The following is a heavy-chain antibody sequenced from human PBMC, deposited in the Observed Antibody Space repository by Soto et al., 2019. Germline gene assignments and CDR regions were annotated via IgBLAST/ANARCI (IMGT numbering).Heavy chain of an antibody. Sequence: SCKASGYTFTSYGISWVRQAPGQGLEWMGWISAYNGNTNYAQKLQGRVTMTTDTSTSTAYMELRSLRSDDTAVYYCARDGSMVRGVIAPDFDYWGQGPQVTVSS. J-gene: IGHJ4*02. CDR3: ARDGSMVRGVIAPDFDY. CDR1: GYTFTSYG. CDR2: ISAYNGNT. V-gene: IGHV1-18*01. D-gene: IGHD3-10*01.